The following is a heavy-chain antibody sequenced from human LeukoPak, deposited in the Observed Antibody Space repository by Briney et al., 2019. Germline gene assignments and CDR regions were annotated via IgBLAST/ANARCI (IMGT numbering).Heavy chain of an antibody. CDR3: AGRGHRYSRD. CDR2: IQDSGIT. D-gene: IGHD2-15*01. CDR1: ADSVRSGY. Sequence: SETLSLICNVAADSVRSGYWSWIRQSPGKGLEWIGFIQDSGITDYNPSLKSRLLMSVDTSKNQFSLNLRSVTAADTAVYYCAGRGHRYSRDWGQGILVTISS. V-gene: IGHV4-4*09. J-gene: IGHJ1*01.